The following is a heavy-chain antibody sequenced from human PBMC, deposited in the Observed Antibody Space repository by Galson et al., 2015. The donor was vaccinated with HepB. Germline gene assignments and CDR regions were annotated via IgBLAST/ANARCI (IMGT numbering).Heavy chain of an antibody. Sequence: SLRLSCAASGFTFSSYSMNWVRQAPGKGLEWVSSISSSSSYIYYADSVKGRFTISRDNAKNSLYLQMNSLRAEDTAVYYCARVNLIYDSSWGYWGQGTLVTVSS. CDR2: ISSSSSYI. V-gene: IGHV3-21*01. CDR3: ARVNLIYDSSWGY. CDR1: GFTFSSYS. D-gene: IGHD3-22*01. J-gene: IGHJ4*02.